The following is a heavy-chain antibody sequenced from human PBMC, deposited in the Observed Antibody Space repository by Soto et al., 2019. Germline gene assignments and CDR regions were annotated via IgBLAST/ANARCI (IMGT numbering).Heavy chain of an antibody. D-gene: IGHD5-18*01. CDR3: ATLNSFGSDY. CDR1: GFSFSRFW. CDR2: ITGDGAIT. Sequence: LRLSCVASGFSFSRFWMHWVRRVPGKGLVWVSRITGDGAITTYADSVRGRFTISRDNAKSTVYLQMDSLRAEDTAVYYCATLNSFGSDYWGQGTPVTVSS. J-gene: IGHJ4*02. V-gene: IGHV3-74*01.